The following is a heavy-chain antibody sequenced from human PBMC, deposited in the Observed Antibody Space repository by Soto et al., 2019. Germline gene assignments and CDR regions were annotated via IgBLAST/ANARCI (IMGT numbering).Heavy chain of an antibody. CDR2: ISSSSSYI. Sequence: GGSLRLSCAASGFTFSSYSMNWVRQAPGKGLEWVSSISSSSSYIYYADSVKGRFTISRDNAKNSLYLQMNSLRAEDTAVYYCARGQYCSGGSCYPNYFDYWGQGTLVTVSS. CDR3: ARGQYCSGGSCYPNYFDY. J-gene: IGHJ4*02. D-gene: IGHD2-15*01. V-gene: IGHV3-21*01. CDR1: GFTFSSYS.